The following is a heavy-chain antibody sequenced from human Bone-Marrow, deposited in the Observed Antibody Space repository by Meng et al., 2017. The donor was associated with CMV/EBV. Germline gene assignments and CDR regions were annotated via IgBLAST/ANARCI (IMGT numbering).Heavy chain of an antibody. Sequence: ASVKVSCKASGYSFTIYDINWVRQAPGQGLEWMGWVNPTSGNRGYAQKFQGRVTMTTNTSISIAYVELSRLTTDDTAVDYCSRGRGDSWGQGTLVTVSS. J-gene: IGHJ5*02. V-gene: IGHV1-8*01. CDR2: VNPTSGNR. D-gene: IGHD3-3*01. CDR1: GYSFTIYD. CDR3: SRGRGDS.